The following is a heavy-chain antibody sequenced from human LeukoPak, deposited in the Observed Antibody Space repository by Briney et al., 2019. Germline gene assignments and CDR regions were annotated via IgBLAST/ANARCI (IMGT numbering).Heavy chain of an antibody. J-gene: IGHJ4*02. D-gene: IGHD6-6*01. CDR2: ISGSGGST. V-gene: IGHV3-23*01. CDR1: GFTFSSYA. Sequence: GGSLRLSCAASGFTFSSYAMSWVRQAPGKGLEGVSAISGSGGSTYYADSVKGRFTISRDNSKNTLYLQMNSLRAEDTAVYYCAKGPGSSSSPDYWGQGTLVTVSS. CDR3: AKGPGSSSSPDY.